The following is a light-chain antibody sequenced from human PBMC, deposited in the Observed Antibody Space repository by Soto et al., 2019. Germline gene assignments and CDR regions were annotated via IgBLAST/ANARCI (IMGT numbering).Light chain of an antibody. V-gene: IGLV2-14*01. CDR1: GSDVGGYDY. CDR2: DVS. CDR3: NSYTSSSTLV. J-gene: IGLJ3*02. Sequence: QSALTQPASVSGSPGQSITISCTGTGSDVGGYDYVSWYQQHPGRDPKLMIYDVSRRPSGVSNRFSGSKSGNTASLTISGLQAEDEAHYYCNSYTSSSTLVFGGGTKLTVL.